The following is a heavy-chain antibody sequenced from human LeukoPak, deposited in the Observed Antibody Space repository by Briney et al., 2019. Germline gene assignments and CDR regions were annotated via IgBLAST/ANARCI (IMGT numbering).Heavy chain of an antibody. D-gene: IGHD4-17*01. Sequence: PSETLSLTCTVSGGSISSYYWSWIRQPAGKGLEWIGRIYTGGSTNYNPSLKSRVTMSVDTSKNQFSLKLSSVTAADTAVYYCARDRMGMTTVTTRFLDYWGQGTLVTVSS. CDR3: ARDRMGMTTVTTRFLDY. V-gene: IGHV4-4*07. CDR2: IYTGGST. J-gene: IGHJ4*02. CDR1: GGSISSYY.